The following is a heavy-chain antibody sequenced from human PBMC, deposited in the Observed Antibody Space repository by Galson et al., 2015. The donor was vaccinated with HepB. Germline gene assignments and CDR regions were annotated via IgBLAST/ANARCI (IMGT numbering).Heavy chain of an antibody. D-gene: IGHD2-15*01. CDR2: IYYTGTT. V-gene: IGHV4-39*01. CDR1: GASTSSNTYY. J-gene: IGHJ6*02. Sequence: ETLSLTCAVSGASTSSNTYYWSWIRQPPGRGLEGIGSIYYTGTTYHNPSLKSRVTISLDTSKNHFSLKLRSVTAAHTAAYYCARHVGESGSYGMDVWGQGTLVTVSS. CDR3: ARHVGESGSYGMDV.